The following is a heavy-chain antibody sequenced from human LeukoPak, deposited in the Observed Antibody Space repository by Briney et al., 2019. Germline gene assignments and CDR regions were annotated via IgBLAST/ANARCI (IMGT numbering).Heavy chain of an antibody. D-gene: IGHD2-2*01. Sequence: SETLSLTCTVSGGSISSYYWSWIRQPPGKGLEWIGYIYYTGYTSYNPSLKSRVTISVGTSKKQFSLKLNSVTAADTAVYFCARSGYSSTWYLQNFELDYWGQGTLVTVSS. CDR1: GGSISSYY. V-gene: IGHV4-59*01. CDR3: ARSGYSSTWYLQNFELDY. CDR2: IYYTGYT. J-gene: IGHJ4*02.